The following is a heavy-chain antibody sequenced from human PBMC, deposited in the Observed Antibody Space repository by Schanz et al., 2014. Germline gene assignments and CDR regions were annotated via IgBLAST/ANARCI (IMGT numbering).Heavy chain of an antibody. CDR3: AKNQYDDVDLSSFYFDF. Sequence: EVQLLESGGGLVQPGGSLRLSCAASGFTFSTHAMSWVRQAPGKGLEWVSSISGDHRNTFYADSVKGRFTISRDNSKNTLYLQMNSLRPEDTAIYYCAKNQYDDVDLSSFYFDFWGQGTLVTVSS. J-gene: IGHJ4*02. CDR2: ISGDHRNT. D-gene: IGHD3-10*02. V-gene: IGHV3-23*01. CDR1: GFTFSTHA.